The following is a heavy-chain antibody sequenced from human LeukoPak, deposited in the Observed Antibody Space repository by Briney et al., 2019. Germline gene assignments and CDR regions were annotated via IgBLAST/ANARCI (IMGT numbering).Heavy chain of an antibody. J-gene: IGHJ3*02. V-gene: IGHV4-34*01. CDR1: GGSFSGYY. Sequence: SETLSLTCAVSGGSFSGYYWSWIRQPPGKGLEWIGEINHSGSTNYNPSLTSRVTMSVDTSKNQFLRKLSSVTAADTGVYYCARRLDIWGQGTMVTVSS. CDR2: INHSGST. CDR3: ARRLDI.